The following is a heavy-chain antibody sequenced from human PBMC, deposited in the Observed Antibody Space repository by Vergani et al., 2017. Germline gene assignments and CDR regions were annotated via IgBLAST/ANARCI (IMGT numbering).Heavy chain of an antibody. CDR3: AKARDPNCKGGNCYSYYYGLDL. D-gene: IGHD2-21*01. Sequence: QVQLVQSGAEVKKPGSSVKVSCKASGGTFSSYAISWVRQAPGQGLEWMGGIIPIFGTANYAQKFQGRVTITADESTSTAYMELSSLRSEDTAVYYCAKARDPNCKGGNCYSYYYGLDLWGQGTTVTVSS. J-gene: IGHJ6*02. CDR1: GGTFSSYA. CDR2: IIPIFGTA. V-gene: IGHV1-69*12.